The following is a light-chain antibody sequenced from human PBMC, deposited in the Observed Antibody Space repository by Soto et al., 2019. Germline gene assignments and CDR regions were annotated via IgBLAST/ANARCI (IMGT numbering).Light chain of an antibody. CDR2: DVS. CDR3: QQYGSSPGT. Sequence: EIVLTQSPGTLSLSPGERATLSCSASQSFSGSYLGWYQQKLGQAPRLLIYDVSSRATGIPDRFSGSGSGTDFTLTISRLEPEDFALYYCQQYGSSPGTFGQGTKLEIK. J-gene: IGKJ2*01. CDR1: QSFSGSY. V-gene: IGKV3-20*01.